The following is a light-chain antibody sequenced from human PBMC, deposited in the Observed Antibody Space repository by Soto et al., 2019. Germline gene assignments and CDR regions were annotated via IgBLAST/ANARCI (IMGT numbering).Light chain of an antibody. V-gene: IGLV4-69*01. J-gene: IGLJ2*01. Sequence: QSVLTQSPSASASLGASVKLTCTLSSGHSSYALAWHQQQPEKGPRYLMKLNSDGSHSKGDGIPDRFSGSSSGAERYLTISSLQSEDEADYYCQTWGTGILCGGGTKVTVL. CDR1: SGHSSYA. CDR3: QTWGTGIL. CDR2: LNSDGSH.